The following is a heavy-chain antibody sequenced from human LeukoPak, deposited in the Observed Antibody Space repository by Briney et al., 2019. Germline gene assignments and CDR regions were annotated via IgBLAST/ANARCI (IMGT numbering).Heavy chain of an antibody. J-gene: IGHJ4*02. CDR2: ISVYNGKT. CDR3: ARGYKYAAGGDFDF. Sequence: WASVKVSCTASGYTFTNYGISWVRQAPGQGLEWMGWISVYNGKTNYAQKLQGRVTMTTDTSTTTAFMELRSLRSDDTAIYYCARGYKYAAGGDFDFWGQGTLVTVSS. V-gene: IGHV1-18*01. D-gene: IGHD2-8*01. CDR1: GYTFTNYG.